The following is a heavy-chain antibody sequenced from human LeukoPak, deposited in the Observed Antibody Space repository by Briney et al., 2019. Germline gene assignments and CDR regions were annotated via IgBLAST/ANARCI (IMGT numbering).Heavy chain of an antibody. D-gene: IGHD3-10*01. CDR3: ARDRELLWFGELSFQYDY. CDR1: GYTFTGYY. J-gene: IGHJ4*02. CDR2: INPNTGDT. V-gene: IGHV1-2*06. Sequence: GASVKVSCEASGYTFTGYYMHWVRQAPGQGLEWVGRINPNTGDTNYAQKFQGRVTMTRDTSISTAYMELSRLKSDDAAVFYCARDRELLWFGELSFQYDYWGQGTLVTVSS.